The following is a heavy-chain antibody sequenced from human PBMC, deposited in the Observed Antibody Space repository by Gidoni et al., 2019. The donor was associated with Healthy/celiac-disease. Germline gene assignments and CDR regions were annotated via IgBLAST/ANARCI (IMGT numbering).Heavy chain of an antibody. V-gene: IGHV4-34*01. CDR1: GGSFSGYY. CDR2: INHSGST. J-gene: IGHJ5*02. D-gene: IGHD3-3*01. CDR3: ARGIGSGTTLWKGWFDP. Sequence: QVQLQQWGAGLLKPSETLSLTCAVYGGSFSGYYWSWIRQPPGKGLEWIGEINHSGSTNYNPSLKSRVTISVDTSKNQFSLKLSSVTAADTAVYYCARGIGSGTTLWKGWFDPWGQGTLVTVSS.